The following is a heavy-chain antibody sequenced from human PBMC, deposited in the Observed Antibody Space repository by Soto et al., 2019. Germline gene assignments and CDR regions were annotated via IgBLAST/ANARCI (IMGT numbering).Heavy chain of an antibody. CDR2: IIPIFGTA. V-gene: IGHV1-69*13. CDR3: ARDLASLTNSGSYYSTYYYYGMDV. J-gene: IGHJ6*02. CDR1: GGTFSSYA. D-gene: IGHD3-10*01. Sequence: SVKVSCKASGGTFSSYAISWVRQAPGQGLEWMGGIIPIFGTANYAQKFQGRVTITADESTSTAYMELSSLRSEDTAVYYCARDLASLTNSGSYYSTYYYYGMDVWGQGTTVTVSS.